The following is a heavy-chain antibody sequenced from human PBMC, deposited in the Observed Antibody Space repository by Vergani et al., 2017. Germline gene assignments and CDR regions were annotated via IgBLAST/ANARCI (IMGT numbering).Heavy chain of an antibody. Sequence: QVQLQESGPGLVKPSETLSLTCTVSGGSVSSGSYYWSWIRQPPGKGLEWIGYIYYSGSTNYNPSLQSRVTISVDTSKNQFSLKLSSVTAAATAVDYCARDRLLGFDYWGQGTLVTVSS. CDR2: IYYSGST. J-gene: IGHJ4*02. CDR3: ARDRLLGFDY. D-gene: IGHD2-15*01. V-gene: IGHV4-61*01. CDR1: GGSVSSGSYY.